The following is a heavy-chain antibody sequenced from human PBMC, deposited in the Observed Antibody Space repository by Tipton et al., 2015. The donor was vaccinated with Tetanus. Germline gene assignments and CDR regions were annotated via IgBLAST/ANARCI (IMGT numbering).Heavy chain of an antibody. CDR2: ISAYNGNT. V-gene: IGHV1-18*01. D-gene: IGHD6-19*01. Sequence: SGAEVKKPGASVKVSCKASGYTFTSYGISWVRQAPGQGLEWMGWISAYNGNTNYAQKLQGRVTMTTDTSTSTAYMELRSLRSDDTAVYYCARDPSSGWSVYYFDYWGQGTLVTVSS. CDR3: ARDPSSGWSVYYFDY. CDR1: GYTFTSYG. J-gene: IGHJ4*02.